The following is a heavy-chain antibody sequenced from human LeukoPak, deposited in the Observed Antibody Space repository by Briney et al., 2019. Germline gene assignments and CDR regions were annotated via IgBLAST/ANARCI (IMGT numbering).Heavy chain of an antibody. CDR3: ARVGTMVRGVRFDY. V-gene: IGHV4-38-2*02. D-gene: IGHD3-10*01. J-gene: IGHJ4*02. CDR1: GYSISSGYY. Sequence: SETLSLTCTVSGYSISSGYYWGWIRQPPGKGLEWIGSIYHSGSTYYNPSLKSRVTISVDTSKNQFSLKLSSVTAADTAVYYCARVGTMVRGVRFDYWGQGTLVTVSS. CDR2: IYHSGST.